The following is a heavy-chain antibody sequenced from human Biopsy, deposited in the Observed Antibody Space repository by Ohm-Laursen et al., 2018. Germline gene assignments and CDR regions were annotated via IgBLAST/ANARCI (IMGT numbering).Heavy chain of an antibody. CDR3: ARGGGYNWNNGWFDP. CDR2: IIGIFRTA. CDR1: GGTFSSSA. D-gene: IGHD1/OR15-1a*01. J-gene: IGHJ5*02. V-gene: IGHV1-69*13. Sequence: EASVKVSCNASGGTFSSSAITWVRQAPGQGLEWMGGIIGIFRTAHYAQKFQGRVTITADEFMSTAYMELSSLRSEDTAVYYCARGGGYNWNNGWFDPWGQGTLVTVSS.